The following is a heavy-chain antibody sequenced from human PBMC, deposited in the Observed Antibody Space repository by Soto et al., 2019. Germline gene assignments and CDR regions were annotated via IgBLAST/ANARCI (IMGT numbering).Heavy chain of an antibody. D-gene: IGHD3-10*01. CDR3: AKAPLLWFVQQGYYFDY. Sequence: GGSLRLSCAASGFTFSSYAMSWVRQAPGKGLEWVSAISGSGGSTYYADSVKGRFTISRDNSKNTLYLQMNSLRAEDTAVYYCAKAPLLWFVQQGYYFDYWGQGTLVTVSS. V-gene: IGHV3-23*01. CDR1: GFTFSSYA. CDR2: ISGSGGST. J-gene: IGHJ4*02.